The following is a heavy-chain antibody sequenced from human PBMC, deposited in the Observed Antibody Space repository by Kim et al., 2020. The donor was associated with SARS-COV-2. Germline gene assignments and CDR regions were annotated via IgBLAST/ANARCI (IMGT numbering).Heavy chain of an antibody. CDR2: ISTTGKTT. D-gene: IGHD2-8*02. CDR1: GFTSSSYS. V-gene: IGHV3-48*04. J-gene: IGHJ2*01. CDR3: ARGLVYWYFDL. Sequence: GGSLRLSCAASGFTSSSYSMNWVRQAPGKGLEWISYISTTGKTTYYADSVKGRFTFSRDNDKNSLYLQMNSLRGEDTAVYYCARGLVYWYFDLWGRGTLVTVSS.